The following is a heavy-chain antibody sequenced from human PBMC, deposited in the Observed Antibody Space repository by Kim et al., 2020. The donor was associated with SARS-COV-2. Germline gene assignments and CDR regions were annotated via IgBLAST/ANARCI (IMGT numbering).Heavy chain of an antibody. J-gene: IGHJ3*02. V-gene: IGHV4-34*01. Sequence: LNSRVTISVDTSKSQFSLRLSSVTAADTAVYYCARGSSLKGVIANDAFDIWGQGTMVTVSS. CDR3: ARGSSLKGVIANDAFDI. D-gene: IGHD3-16*02.